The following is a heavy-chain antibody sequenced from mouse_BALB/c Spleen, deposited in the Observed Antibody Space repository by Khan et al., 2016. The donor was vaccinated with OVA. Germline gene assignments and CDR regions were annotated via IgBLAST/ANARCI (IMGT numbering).Heavy chain of an antibody. CDR3: ARPPITTVVATSYWFFDV. CDR2: ISSSGNYT. D-gene: IGHD1-1*01. CDR1: GFTFSSYA. J-gene: IGHJ1*01. Sequence: EVKLVESGGGLVKPGGSLKLSCAASGFTFSSYAMSWVRQTPEKRLEWVATISSSGNYTYYPDSVKGRFTISRDNAKNTLYLQLSSLRSEDTAMYYCARPPITTVVATSYWFFDVWGAGTTVTVSS. V-gene: IGHV5-9-3*01.